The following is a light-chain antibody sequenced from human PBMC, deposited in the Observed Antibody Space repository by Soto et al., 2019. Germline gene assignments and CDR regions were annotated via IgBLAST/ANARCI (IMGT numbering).Light chain of an antibody. J-gene: IGLJ3*02. CDR3: AARDDSLSGHWV. Sequence: QSVLTQPPSASGTLGQRVTISCSGSSSNIGSEYVVWYQHLPGTAPKLLIYRNNQRPSGVPDRFAGSKSGTSASLAISGLRSEDEADYYCAARDDSLSGHWVFGGGTKLTVL. CDR1: SSNIGSEY. V-gene: IGLV1-47*01. CDR2: RNN.